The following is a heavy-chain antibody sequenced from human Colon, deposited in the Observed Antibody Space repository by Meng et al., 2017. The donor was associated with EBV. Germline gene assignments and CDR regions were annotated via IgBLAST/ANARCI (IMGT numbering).Heavy chain of an antibody. V-gene: IGHV4-59*01. D-gene: IGHD6-13*01. CDR3: ARRAAAIFNWFDP. J-gene: IGHJ5*02. CDR1: GGHITSDW. CDR2: IYHSGST. Sequence: QVQLQESGPGVVXPXXXXXLTCNVSGGHITSDWWTWIRQPPGKGLEWIGHIYHSGSTAYNPPLKSRATISVDTSKSQFSLKLSSVTAADTAVYYCARRAAAIFNWFDPWGQGTLVTVSS.